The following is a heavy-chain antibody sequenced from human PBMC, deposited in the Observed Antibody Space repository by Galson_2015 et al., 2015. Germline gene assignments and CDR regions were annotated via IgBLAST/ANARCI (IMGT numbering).Heavy chain of an antibody. CDR1: GFTFSSYG. J-gene: IGHJ4*02. CDR3: ARDPRGAVAGTGGFDY. V-gene: IGHV3-33*01. CDR2: IWYDGSNK. Sequence: SLRLSCAASGFTFSSYGMHWVRQAPGKGLEWEAVIWYDGSNKYYADSVKGRFTISRDNSKNTLYLQMNSLRAEDTAVYYCARDPRGAVAGTGGFDYWGQGTLVTVSS. D-gene: IGHD6-19*01.